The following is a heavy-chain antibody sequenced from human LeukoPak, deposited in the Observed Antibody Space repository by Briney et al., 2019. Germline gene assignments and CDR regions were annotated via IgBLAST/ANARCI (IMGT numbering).Heavy chain of an antibody. Sequence: ETLSLTCTVSGGSISSSSYYWGWIRQPPGKGLEWVSAISGSGGSTYYADSVKGRFTISRDNSKNTLYLQMNSLRAEDTAVYYCAKTLPHGYYFDYWGQGTLVTVSS. CDR2: ISGSGGST. V-gene: IGHV3-23*01. CDR1: GGSISSSSYY. J-gene: IGHJ4*02. CDR3: AKTLPHGYYFDY.